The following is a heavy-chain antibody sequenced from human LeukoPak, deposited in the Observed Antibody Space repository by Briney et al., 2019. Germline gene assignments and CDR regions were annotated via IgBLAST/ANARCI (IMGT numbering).Heavy chain of an antibody. J-gene: IGHJ3*01. CDR2: IHISGST. V-gene: IGHV4-4*07. D-gene: IGHD5-18*01. CDR3: ARLETSMFMAFDL. CDR1: GGSINKDY. Sequence: SETLSLTCTVSGGSINKDYWSWIRQPAGKGLEWIGRIHISGSTHHNPSLKSRVTMSIDASKNQFSLKLSSVTAEDTAVYYCARLETSMFMAFDLWGLGTMVTVSS.